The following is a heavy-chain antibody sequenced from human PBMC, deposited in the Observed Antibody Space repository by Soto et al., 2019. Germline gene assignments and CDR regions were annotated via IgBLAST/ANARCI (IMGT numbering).Heavy chain of an antibody. Sequence: EVQLVESGGGLVQPGGSLKLSCAASGFTFSGSAVHWVRQASGKGLEWVGRIRGKANNYATVYAASVKGRFTISRDDSKNTAYLQMNSLKTEDTAVYYCTRHAVQYCGGDCYLLPYFDLWGRGTLVTVSS. CDR3: TRHAVQYCGGDCYLLPYFDL. D-gene: IGHD2-21*02. J-gene: IGHJ2*01. V-gene: IGHV3-73*02. CDR2: IRGKANNYAT. CDR1: GFTFSGSA.